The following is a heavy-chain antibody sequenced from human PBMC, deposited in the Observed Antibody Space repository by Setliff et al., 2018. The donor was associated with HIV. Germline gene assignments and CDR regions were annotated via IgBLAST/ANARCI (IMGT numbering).Heavy chain of an antibody. J-gene: IGHJ3*02. CDR2: ISAYNGNT. CDR1: GYTFTRYG. D-gene: IGHD5-18*01. Sequence: ASVKVSCKASGYTFTRYGISWVRQAPGQGLEWMGWISAYNGNTNYAQKLQGRVTMTTDTSTSTVYMELSSLRSEDTAVYYCATNSYASTRVFDIWGQGTMVTVSS. CDR3: ATNSYASTRVFDI. V-gene: IGHV1-18*01.